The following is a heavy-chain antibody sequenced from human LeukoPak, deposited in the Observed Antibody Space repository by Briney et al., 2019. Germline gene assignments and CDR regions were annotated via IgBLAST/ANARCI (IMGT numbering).Heavy chain of an antibody. CDR2: ISYDGSNK. Sequence: GGSLRLSCAASGFTFSSYAMHWVRQAPGKGLEWVAVISYDGSNKYYADSVKGRFTISRDNSKNTLYLQMNSLRAEDTAVYYCASIFLDGDYWGQGTLVTVSS. V-gene: IGHV3-30-3*01. CDR1: GFTFSSYA. D-gene: IGHD3/OR15-3a*01. J-gene: IGHJ4*02. CDR3: ASIFLDGDY.